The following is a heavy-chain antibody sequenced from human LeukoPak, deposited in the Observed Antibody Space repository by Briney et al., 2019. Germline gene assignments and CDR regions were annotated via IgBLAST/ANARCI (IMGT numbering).Heavy chain of an antibody. V-gene: IGHV1-24*01. CDR3: ATDQVDFWSGGSYD. D-gene: IGHD3-3*01. J-gene: IGHJ4*02. CDR1: GHTLTELS. CDR2: FDPEDGET. Sequence: GASGKVSCKVSGHTLTELSMHWVRQAPGKGLEWMGGFDPEDGETIYAQKFQGRVTMTEDTSTDTAYMELSSLRSEDTAVYYCATDQVDFWSGGSYDWVQGTLVTVSS.